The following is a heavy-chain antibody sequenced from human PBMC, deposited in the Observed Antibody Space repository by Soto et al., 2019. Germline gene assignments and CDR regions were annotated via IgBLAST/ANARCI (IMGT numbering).Heavy chain of an antibody. Sequence: GGSLRLSCAASGFTFSGSALHWVRQASGKGLEWVGRIRSKANSYATAYAASVKGRFTISRDDSKNTAYLQMNSLKTEDTAVYYCTTSGWPYYFDYWGQGTLVTVSS. V-gene: IGHV3-73*01. D-gene: IGHD6-19*01. J-gene: IGHJ4*02. CDR2: IRSKANSYAT. CDR3: TTSGWPYYFDY. CDR1: GFTFSGSA.